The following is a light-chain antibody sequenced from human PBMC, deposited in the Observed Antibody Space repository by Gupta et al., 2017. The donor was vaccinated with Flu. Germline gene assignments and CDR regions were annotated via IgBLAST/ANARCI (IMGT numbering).Light chain of an antibody. J-gene: IGKJ1*01. CDR3: QQYNNWPPWT. CDR1: QSVSSN. V-gene: IGKV3-15*01. CDR2: GPS. Sequence: EIVMTQSPATLSVSPGERATLSCRASQSVSSNLAWYQQKPGQAPRLLIYGPSTRPTGIPARFSGSGSGTEFTLTISSLQSEDFPVYYCQQYNNWPPWTFGQGTKVEIK.